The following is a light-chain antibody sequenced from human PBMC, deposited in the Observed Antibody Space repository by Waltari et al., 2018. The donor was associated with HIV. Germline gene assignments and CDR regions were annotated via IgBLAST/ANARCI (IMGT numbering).Light chain of an antibody. Sequence: NFMLTQPHSVSESPGKTVTSSCTRSSGSIASNDEEWYQQQPGSSPTTVIYEDNQRPSGVPDRFSGSIDSSSNSASLTISGLKTEDEADYYCQSYDSSNPVVFGGGTKLTVL. CDR3: QSYDSSNPVV. CDR1: SGSIASND. J-gene: IGLJ2*01. CDR2: EDN. V-gene: IGLV6-57*01.